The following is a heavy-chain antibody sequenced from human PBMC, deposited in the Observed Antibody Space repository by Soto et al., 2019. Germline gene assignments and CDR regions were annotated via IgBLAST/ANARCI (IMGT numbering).Heavy chain of an antibody. CDR3: AFLMGDCSGGSCPTYYYYGMDV. D-gene: IGHD2-15*01. CDR1: GFTFSSYA. CDR2: ISGSGGST. V-gene: IGHV3-23*01. J-gene: IGHJ6*02. Sequence: GGSLRLSCAASGFTFSSYAMSWVRQAPGKGLEWVSAISGSGGSTYYADSVKGRFTISRDNSKNTLYLQMNSLRAEDTAVYYCAFLMGDCSGGSCPTYYYYGMDVWGQGTTVTVSS.